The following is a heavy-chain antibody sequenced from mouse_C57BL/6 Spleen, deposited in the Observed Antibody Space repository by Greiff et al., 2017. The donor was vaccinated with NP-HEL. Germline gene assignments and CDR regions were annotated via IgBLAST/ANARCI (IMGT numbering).Heavy chain of an antibody. CDR2: LDPSDSFP. CDR3: ARGGAYYSKYDYFDY. D-gene: IGHD2-5*01. J-gene: IGHJ2*01. Sequence: VQLQQPGAELVMPGASVKLSCKASGYTFTRYWLHWVKQRPGQGLEWIGDLDPSDSFPNYNQKFKGKSTLTVDKSSSTAYMQLSSLTSEDSAVYDCARGGAYYSKYDYFDYWGQGTTLTVSS. CDR1: GYTFTRYW. V-gene: IGHV1-69*01.